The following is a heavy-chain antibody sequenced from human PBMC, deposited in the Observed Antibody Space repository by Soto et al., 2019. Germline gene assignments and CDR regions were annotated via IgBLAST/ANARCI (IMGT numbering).Heavy chain of an antibody. CDR1: GFTFSSYS. J-gene: IGHJ3*02. Sequence: HRGGSLRLSCAASGFTFSSYSMNWVRQAPGKGLEWVSSISSSGSTIYYADSVKGRFTISRDNAKNSLYLQMNSLRAEDTAVYYCARGHDAFDIWGQGTMVTVSS. V-gene: IGHV3-48*04. CDR3: ARGHDAFDI. CDR2: ISSSGSTI.